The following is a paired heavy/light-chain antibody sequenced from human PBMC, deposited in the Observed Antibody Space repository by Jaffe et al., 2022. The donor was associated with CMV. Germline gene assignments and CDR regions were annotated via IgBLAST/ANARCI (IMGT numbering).Light chain of an antibody. Sequence: DIVMTQSPLSLPVTPGEPASISCRSSQSLLHSNGYNYLDWYLQKPGQSPQLLIYLGSNRASGVPDRFSGSGSGTDFTLKISRVEAEDVGVYYCMQALQTPLVTFGQGTRLEIK. CDR1: QSLLHSNGYNY. V-gene: IGKV2-28*01. CDR2: LGS. CDR3: MQALQTPLVT. J-gene: IGKJ5*01.
Heavy chain of an antibody. D-gene: IGHD3-16*02. Sequence: EVQLVESGGGLVKPGGSLRLSCAASGFTFSNAWMSWVRQAPGKGLEWVGRIKSKTDGGTTDYAAPVKGRFTISRDDSKNTLYLQMNSLKTEDTAVYYCTTVGDYDYVWGSYRYHYYYGMDVWGQGTTVTVSS. CDR1: GFTFSNAW. CDR3: TTVGDYDYVWGSYRYHYYYGMDV. J-gene: IGHJ6*02. V-gene: IGHV3-15*01. CDR2: IKSKTDGGTT.